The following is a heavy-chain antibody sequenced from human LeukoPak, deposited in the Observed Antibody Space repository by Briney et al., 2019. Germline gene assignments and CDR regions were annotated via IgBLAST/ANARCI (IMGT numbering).Heavy chain of an antibody. J-gene: IGHJ6*02. Sequence: SETLSLTCTVSGGSISSYYWSWIRQPAGKGLEWIGRIYTSGSTNYNPSLKSRVTMSVDTSKNHLSLKLSSVTAADTAVYYCARDRVLQLLYKPLYYSYGMDVWGQGTTVTVSS. CDR1: GGSISSYY. D-gene: IGHD2-2*01. CDR2: IYTSGST. CDR3: ARDRVLQLLYKPLYYSYGMDV. V-gene: IGHV4-4*07.